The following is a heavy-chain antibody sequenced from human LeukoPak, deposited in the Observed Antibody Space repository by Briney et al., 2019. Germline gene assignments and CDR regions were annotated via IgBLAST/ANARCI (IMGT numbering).Heavy chain of an antibody. V-gene: IGHV4-39*07. CDR3: ARESSTVSFDY. CDR2: IYYSGST. Sequence: SETLSLTCTVSGGSISSYYWGWIRQPPGKGLEWIGSIYYSGSTYYNPSLKSRVTISVDTSKNQFSLKLSSVTAADTAVYYCARESSTVSFDYWGQGTLVTVSS. D-gene: IGHD6-13*01. CDR1: GGSISSYY. J-gene: IGHJ4*02.